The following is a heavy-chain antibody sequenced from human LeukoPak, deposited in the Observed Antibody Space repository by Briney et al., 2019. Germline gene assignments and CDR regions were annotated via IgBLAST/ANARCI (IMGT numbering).Heavy chain of an antibody. V-gene: IGHV6-1*01. CDR1: GDSVSSNSAA. CDR3: ARDDFCSSTSCSAAGHYYYGMDV. Sequence: SQTLSLTSAISGDSVSSNSAAWNWIRQSPSRGLEWLGRTYYRSKWYNDYAVSVKSRITINPGTSKNQFSLQLNSVTPEDTAVYYCARDDFCSSTSCSAAGHYYYGMDVWGQGTTVTVSS. CDR2: TYYRSKWYN. J-gene: IGHJ6*02. D-gene: IGHD2-2*01.